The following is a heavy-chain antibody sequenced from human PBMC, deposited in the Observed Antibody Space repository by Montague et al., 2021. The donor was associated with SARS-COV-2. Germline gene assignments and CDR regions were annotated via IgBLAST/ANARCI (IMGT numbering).Heavy chain of an antibody. D-gene: IGHD3-22*01. V-gene: IGHV2-5*02. CDR1: GFSLSTNGVG. CDR3: AHRLERHYNTSAYFWCPFDY. Sequence: PALVKPTQTLTLTCTFSGFSLSTNGVGVGWIRQPPGKALEWLALIYWDDDKRYSPSLKSRLTITKDTSKNQVVLTMTNMDPVDTATYYCAHRLERHYNTSAYFWCPFDYWGQGTLVTVSS. CDR2: IYWDDDK. J-gene: IGHJ4*02.